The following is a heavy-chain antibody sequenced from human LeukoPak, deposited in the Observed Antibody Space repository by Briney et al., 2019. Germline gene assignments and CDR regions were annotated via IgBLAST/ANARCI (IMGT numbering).Heavy chain of an antibody. CDR1: GFTFSSYA. CDR2: ISSSSSTI. D-gene: IGHD5-24*01. V-gene: IGHV3-48*02. Sequence: PGGSLRLSCAASGFTFSSYAMSWVRQAPGKGLEWVSYISSSSSTIYYADSVKGRFTISRDNAKNSLYLQMNSLRDEDTAVYYCAREGFGEMATISLYYWGQGTLVTVSS. CDR3: AREGFGEMATISLYY. J-gene: IGHJ4*02.